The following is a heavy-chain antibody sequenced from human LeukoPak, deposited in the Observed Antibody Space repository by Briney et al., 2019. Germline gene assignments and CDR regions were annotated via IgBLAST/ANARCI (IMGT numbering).Heavy chain of an antibody. CDR2: ISSNGGST. CDR1: GFTFSTCA. CDR3: ARDTGSGGAFDI. D-gene: IGHD2-15*01. J-gene: IGHJ3*02. V-gene: IGHV3-64*01. Sequence: GGSLRLSCAASGFTFSTCAMHWVRQAPGKGLEYVSAISSNGGSTYYANSVKGRFTISRDNSKNTLYLQMGSLRPEDMAVYYCARDTGSGGAFDIWGQGTMVTVSS.